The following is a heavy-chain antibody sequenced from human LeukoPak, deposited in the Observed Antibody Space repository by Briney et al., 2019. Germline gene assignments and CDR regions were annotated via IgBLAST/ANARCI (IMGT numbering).Heavy chain of an antibody. Sequence: GRSLRLSCAASGFTVSSNYMSWVRQAPGKGLEWVSVIYSGGSTYYADSVMGRFTISRDTSKNTLFLQMNSLRAEDTAVYYCAREDIVVVPAGNTTRYYYGMDVWGQGTTVTVSS. CDR3: AREDIVVVPAGNTTRYYYGMDV. D-gene: IGHD2-2*01. CDR2: IYSGGST. V-gene: IGHV3-53*01. J-gene: IGHJ6*02. CDR1: GFTVSSNY.